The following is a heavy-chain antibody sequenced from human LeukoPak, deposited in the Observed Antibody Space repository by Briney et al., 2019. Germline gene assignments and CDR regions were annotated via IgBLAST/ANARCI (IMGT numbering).Heavy chain of an antibody. Sequence: PSETLSLTCTVSGGSISRYYWSWIRQPPGXGLEWIGYIYSSGSTTYNPSLKSRVTISVDTSKNQFYLKLSSVTAADTAVYYCARRYCSHGSCYASLDCWGPGTLVTVSS. V-gene: IGHV4-59*08. J-gene: IGHJ4*02. CDR3: ARRYCSHGSCYASLDC. CDR1: GGSISRYY. CDR2: IYSSGST. D-gene: IGHD2-15*01.